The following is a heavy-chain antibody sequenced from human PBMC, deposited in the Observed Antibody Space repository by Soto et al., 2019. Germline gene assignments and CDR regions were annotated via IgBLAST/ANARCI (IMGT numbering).Heavy chain of an antibody. D-gene: IGHD3-10*01. V-gene: IGHV3-30-3*01. J-gene: IGHJ6*02. CDR1: GLTFSTYE. Sequence: GGSLRLSCAASGLTFSTYEMNWVRQAPGKGLEWVAVISYDGSNKYYADSVKGRFTISRDNSKNTLYLQMNSLRAEDTAVYYCARDLYYYSSGSYYRTYYYYGMDVWGQGTTVTVSS. CDR3: ARDLYYYSSGSYYRTYYYYGMDV. CDR2: ISYDGSNK.